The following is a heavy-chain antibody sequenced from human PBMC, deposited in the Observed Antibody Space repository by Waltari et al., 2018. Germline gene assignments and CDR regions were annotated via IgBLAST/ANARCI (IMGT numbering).Heavy chain of an antibody. CDR2: IWYDGSNK. Sequence: QVQLVESGGGVVQPGRSLRLSCAASGFTFSSYGMHWVRQAPGKGLEWVAVIWYDGSNKYYADSVKGRFTISRYNSKNTLYLQMNSLRAEDTAVYYCARDATGDFVYGMDVWGQGTTVTVSS. V-gene: IGHV3-33*01. CDR3: ARDATGDFVYGMDV. D-gene: IGHD7-27*01. CDR1: GFTFSSYG. J-gene: IGHJ6*02.